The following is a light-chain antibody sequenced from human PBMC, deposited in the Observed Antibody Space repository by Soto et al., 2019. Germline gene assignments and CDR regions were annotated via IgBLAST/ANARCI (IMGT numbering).Light chain of an antibody. Sequence: QSVLSQPASVSGSPGQSITISCTETSSGVGGVKSISWYQQHPGKAPKLIIYDVTHRASGVSDRFSGSKSGDTASLAITGLQAEDEADYYCQSYDSSLSEVFGGGTKLTVL. J-gene: IGLJ3*02. CDR2: DVT. V-gene: IGLV2-14*03. CDR1: SSGVGGVKS. CDR3: QSYDSSLSEV.